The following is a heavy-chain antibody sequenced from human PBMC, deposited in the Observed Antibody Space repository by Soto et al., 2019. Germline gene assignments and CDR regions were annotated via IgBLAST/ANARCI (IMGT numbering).Heavy chain of an antibody. J-gene: IGHJ4*02. CDR1: GGSISSSSYY. CDR3: ARRGYSYGEYYFDS. Sequence: KTSETLSLTCTVSGGSISSSSYYWGWIRQPPGKGLEWIGSIYYSGSTYYNPSLKSRVTISVDTSKNQFSLKLSSVTAADTAVYYCARRGYSYGEYYFDSWGQGTLVTVSS. V-gene: IGHV4-39*01. D-gene: IGHD5-18*01. CDR2: IYYSGST.